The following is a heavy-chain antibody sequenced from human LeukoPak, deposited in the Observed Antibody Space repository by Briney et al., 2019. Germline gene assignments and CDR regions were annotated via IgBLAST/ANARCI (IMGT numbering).Heavy chain of an antibody. V-gene: IGHV1-3*01. CDR1: GYTFTSYA. CDR2: INAGNGNT. D-gene: IGHD3-10*01. J-gene: IGHJ4*02. CDR3: ARIGSGSYYNRVYFDY. Sequence: ASVKVSCKASGYTFTSYAMHWVRQAPGQRLEWMGWINAGNGNTKYSQKFQGRVTITRDTSTSTAYMELSSLRSEDTAVYYCARIGSGSYYNRVYFDYWGQGTLVTVSS.